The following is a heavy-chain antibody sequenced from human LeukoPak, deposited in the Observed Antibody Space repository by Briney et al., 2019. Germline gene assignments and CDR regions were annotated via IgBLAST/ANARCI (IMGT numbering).Heavy chain of an antibody. CDR3: TTGGRY. J-gene: IGHJ4*02. Sequence: PGGSLRLSCAAPEFTFTNPWMSWVRQAPGKRLEWVGLIKNEAAGGTTDYAAPVKGRFTISTDDSKNTLYLQMICMKIEDTAVYYCTTGGRYWGQGTLVTVSA. CDR2: IKNEAAGGTT. CDR1: EFTFTNPW. V-gene: IGHV3-15*01.